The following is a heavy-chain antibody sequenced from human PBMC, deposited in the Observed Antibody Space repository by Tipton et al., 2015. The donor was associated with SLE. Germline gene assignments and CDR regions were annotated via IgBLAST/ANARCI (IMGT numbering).Heavy chain of an antibody. J-gene: IGHJ1*01. V-gene: IGHV4-61*05. CDR2: IYNSGGT. D-gene: IGHD3-3*01. CDR1: GDSISSSSYY. Sequence: TLSLTCSVSGDSISSSSYYWGWVRQPPGKGLEWIGYIYNSGGTNYNPSLKSRVTISVDTSKNQFSLKLSSVTAADTAVYYCATRGYDFWSGYYIGIPLQHWGQGTLVTVSS. CDR3: ATRGYDFWSGYYIGIPLQH.